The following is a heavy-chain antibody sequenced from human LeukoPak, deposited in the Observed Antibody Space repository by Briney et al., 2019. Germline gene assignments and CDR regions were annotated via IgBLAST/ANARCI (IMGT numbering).Heavy chain of an antibody. CDR1: GGSISSTSYY. Sequence: SETLSLTCTVSGGSISSTSYYWGWIRQPPGKGLEWIGSIYYSESISYNPSLKSRVTISVDTSKNQFSLKLSSVTAADTAVYYCARQGGAIDYWGQGTLVTVSS. CDR2: IYYSESI. D-gene: IGHD3-16*01. V-gene: IGHV4-39*01. CDR3: ARQGGAIDY. J-gene: IGHJ4*02.